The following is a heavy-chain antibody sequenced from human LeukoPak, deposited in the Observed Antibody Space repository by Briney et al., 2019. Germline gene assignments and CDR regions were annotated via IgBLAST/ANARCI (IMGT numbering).Heavy chain of an antibody. D-gene: IGHD6-19*01. CDR1: GFTFSSYG. Sequence: GRSLRLSCAASGFTFSSYGMHWVRRAPGKGLEWVAVISYDGSNKYYADSVKGRFTISRDNSKNTLYLQMNSLRAEDTAVYYCAKVDSSGWYPNWGQGTLVTVSS. J-gene: IGHJ4*02. CDR2: ISYDGSNK. CDR3: AKVDSSGWYPN. V-gene: IGHV3-30*18.